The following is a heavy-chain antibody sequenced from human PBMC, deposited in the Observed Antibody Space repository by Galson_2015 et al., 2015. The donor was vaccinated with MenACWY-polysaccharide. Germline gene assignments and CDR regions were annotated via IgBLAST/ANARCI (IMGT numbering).Heavy chain of an antibody. V-gene: IGHV4-34*01. CDR2: INHSGST. CDR3: ARTFRLVDY. J-gene: IGHJ4*02. Sequence: ETMSLTCAVYGGSFSGYYWCWLRQPPGKGLEWIGEINHSGSTNYNPSLKSRVTISVDTSKNQFSLKLSSVTAADTAVYYCARTFRLVDYWGQGTLVTVSS. D-gene: IGHD3-16*01. CDR1: GGSFSGYY.